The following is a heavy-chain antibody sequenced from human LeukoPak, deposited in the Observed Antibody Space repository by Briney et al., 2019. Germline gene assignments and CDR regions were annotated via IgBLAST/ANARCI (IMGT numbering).Heavy chain of an antibody. J-gene: IGHJ4*02. V-gene: IGHV4-39*01. Sequence: SETLSLTCTVSGGSISSSNYYWGWIRQPPGKGLEWVGSIYYSGSTYYNPSLKRRVTIYVDTSKNHVSLKLSSVSAADTSVYYCARRPVLRYLGTRGQGTLVNGSS. CDR1: GGSISSSNYY. D-gene: IGHD3-9*01. CDR3: ARRPVLRYLGT. CDR2: IYYSGST.